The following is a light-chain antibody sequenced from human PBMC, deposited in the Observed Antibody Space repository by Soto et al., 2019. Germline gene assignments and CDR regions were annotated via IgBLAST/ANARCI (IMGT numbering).Light chain of an antibody. CDR3: QQYNDFPPT. CDR2: ATS. CDR1: QSIRNW. V-gene: IGKV1D-16*01. Sequence: DVQLTQSPSSLSASVGDRVTITCRASQSIRNWLAWYQQKPGKAPKSLIYATSTLQTGVPSRFSGGGSGTDFTLTISSLQPEDFVNYYCQQYNDFPPTFGGGTKVEIK. J-gene: IGKJ4*01.